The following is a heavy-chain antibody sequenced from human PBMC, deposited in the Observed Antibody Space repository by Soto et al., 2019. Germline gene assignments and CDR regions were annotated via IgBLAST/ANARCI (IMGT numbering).Heavy chain of an antibody. Sequence: PSETLSLTCIVSGGSISSYYWNWIRQPAGKGLEWIGRFYTAGSTNYNPSLKSRVTMSVDTSKNQFSLKVYSVTAADTAVYYCARDRGDYSGMDVWGQGTTVTVSS. D-gene: IGHD4-17*01. J-gene: IGHJ6*02. CDR1: GGSISSYY. V-gene: IGHV4-4*07. CDR3: ARDRGDYSGMDV. CDR2: FYTAGST.